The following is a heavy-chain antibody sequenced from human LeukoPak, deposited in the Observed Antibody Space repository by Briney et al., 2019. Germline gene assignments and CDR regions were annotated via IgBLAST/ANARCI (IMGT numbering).Heavy chain of an antibody. Sequence: GGSLRLSCVASGFTFNTYAMSWVRQAPGKGLEWVSTISGSGAFTKYADSVTGRFTISRDNSKNTMYLQLNSLRAEDTAVYYCARDCRLNCARQPGFDSWGQGTLVTVSS. J-gene: IGHJ5*01. CDR3: ARDCRLNCARQPGFDS. CDR1: GFTFNTYA. V-gene: IGHV3-23*01. CDR2: ISGSGAFT. D-gene: IGHD1-1*01.